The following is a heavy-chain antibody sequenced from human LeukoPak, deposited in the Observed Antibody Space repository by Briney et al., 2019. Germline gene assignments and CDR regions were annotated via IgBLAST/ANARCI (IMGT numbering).Heavy chain of an antibody. CDR1: GGSISSGTHY. Sequence: SETLSLTCTVSGGSISSGTHYWGWVRQPPGKGLEWIGSIYYSGSTSYNPSLKSRVTISVDTSKNQFSLKLDSVTAADTAVYYCARNASDSGTSYFGYWGQGTLVTVSS. CDR2: IYYSGST. D-gene: IGHD1-26*01. J-gene: IGHJ4*02. V-gene: IGHV4-39*01. CDR3: ARNASDSGTSYFGY.